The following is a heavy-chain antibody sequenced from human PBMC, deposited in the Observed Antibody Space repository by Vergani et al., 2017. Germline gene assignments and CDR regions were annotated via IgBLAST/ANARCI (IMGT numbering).Heavy chain of an antibody. D-gene: IGHD2-15*01. Sequence: VQLVESGGGLVKPGGSLRLSCAASGFTFSDYYMSWIRQAPGKGLEWVSYISSSSSYTNYADSVKGRFPISRDNAKNSLYLQMNSLRAEDTAVYYCARQHCSGGSCYYYYYGMDVWGQGTTVTVSS. CDR1: GFTFSDYY. V-gene: IGHV3-11*06. CDR3: ARQHCSGGSCYYYYYGMDV. J-gene: IGHJ6*02. CDR2: ISSSSSYT.